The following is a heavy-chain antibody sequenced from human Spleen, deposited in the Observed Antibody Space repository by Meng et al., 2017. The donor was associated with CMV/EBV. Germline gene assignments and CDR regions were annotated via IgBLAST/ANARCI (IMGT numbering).Heavy chain of an antibody. CDR1: GFTFSSYS. CDR3: ARDRYDFWSGYPEDY. Sequence: GESLKISCAASGFTFSSYSMNWVRQAPGKGLEWVSSISSSSYIYYADSVKGRFTISRDNAKNSLYLQMNSLRAEDTAVYYCARDRYDFWSGYPEDYWGQGTLVTVSS. V-gene: IGHV3-21*01. CDR2: ISSSSYI. D-gene: IGHD3-3*01. J-gene: IGHJ4*02.